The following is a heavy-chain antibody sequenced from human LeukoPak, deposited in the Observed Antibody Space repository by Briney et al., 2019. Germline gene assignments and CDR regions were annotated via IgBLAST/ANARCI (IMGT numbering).Heavy chain of an antibody. J-gene: IGHJ1*01. CDR1: GGSFSDYY. CDR2: INHGGST. Sequence: SETLSLTCAVYGGSFSDYYCSWICQPPGKGLEWIGEINHGGSTNYNPSLKSRVTISVDTSKNQFSLKLSSVTAADTAMYYCAYSSNYQQQWGQGTLVTVSS. CDR3: AYSSNYQQQ. D-gene: IGHD2-2*01. V-gene: IGHV4-34*01.